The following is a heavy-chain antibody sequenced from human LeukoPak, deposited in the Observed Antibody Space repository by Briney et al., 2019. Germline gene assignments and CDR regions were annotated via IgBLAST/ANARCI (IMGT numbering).Heavy chain of an antibody. CDR2: IIPILGIA. J-gene: IGHJ4*02. D-gene: IGHD2-15*01. CDR3: ARAEILKYCSGGSCYSVGNY. Sequence: EASVKVSCKASGGTFSSYAISWVRQASGQGLEWMGRIIPILGIANYAQKFQGRVTMTTDTSTSTAYMELRSLRSDDTAVYYCARAEILKYCSGGSCYSVGNYWGQGTLVTVSS. CDR1: GGTFSSYA. V-gene: IGHV1-69*04.